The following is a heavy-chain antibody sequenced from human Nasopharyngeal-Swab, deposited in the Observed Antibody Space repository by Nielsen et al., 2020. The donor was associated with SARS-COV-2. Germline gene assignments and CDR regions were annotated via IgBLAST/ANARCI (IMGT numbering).Heavy chain of an antibody. D-gene: IGHD3-3*01. J-gene: IGHJ6*02. CDR3: TRGRFSHSMDV. CDR2: IDVGGIST. V-gene: IGHV3-74*01. Sequence: GKGLVGVSHIDVGGISTNYADSVQGRFTISRDNAKNTLSLQMNSLRDEDSAIYYCTRGRFSHSMDVWGQGTTVTVSS.